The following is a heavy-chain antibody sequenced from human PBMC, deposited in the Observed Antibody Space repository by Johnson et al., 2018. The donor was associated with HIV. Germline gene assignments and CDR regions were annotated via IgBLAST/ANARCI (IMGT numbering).Heavy chain of an antibody. D-gene: IGHD6-19*01. J-gene: IGHJ3*01. V-gene: IGHV3-66*02. CDR3: AKIGQWRERLDAFDV. CDR1: GFSVSSDY. CDR2: NWNAGST. Sequence: VQLVESGGGLVQPGGSLRLSCVGSGFSVSSDYMSWVRQVPGKGLEWVSGLNWNAGSTGYGDSVKGRFTISRDNFKNTLFLQMSSLRPEDTAVYYCAKIGQWRERLDAFDVWGQGTMVTVSS.